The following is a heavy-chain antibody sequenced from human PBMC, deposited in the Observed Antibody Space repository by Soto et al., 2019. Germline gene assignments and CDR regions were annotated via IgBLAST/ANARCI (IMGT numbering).Heavy chain of an antibody. D-gene: IGHD4-4*01. Sequence: ASVKVSCKVSGSTLTELSMHWVRQAPGKGLEGMGGFAPEDGETIYAQKFQGRVTMTEDTSTDTAYMELSSLRSEDTAVYYCATSFGASNYVSPFDYWGQGTLVTVSS. V-gene: IGHV1-24*01. CDR3: ATSFGASNYVSPFDY. CDR2: FAPEDGET. CDR1: GSTLTELS. J-gene: IGHJ4*02.